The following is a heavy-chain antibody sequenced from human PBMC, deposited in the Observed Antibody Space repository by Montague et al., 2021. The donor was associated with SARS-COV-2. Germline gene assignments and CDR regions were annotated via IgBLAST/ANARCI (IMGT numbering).Heavy chain of an antibody. J-gene: IGHJ4*02. V-gene: IGHV4-39*01. CDR2: VYYSGYT. Sequence: SETLSLTCTVSGDSVSSSDHYWGWIRQPPGKGLEWLGIVYYSGYTYYNPPVKGRVTISIDASKNQFSLKVTSVTAADTAVYYCARGHLSVSMIVVVFTSASYYFDYWGQGAQVTVSS. D-gene: IGHD3-22*01. CDR1: GDSVSSSDHY. CDR3: ARGHLSVSMIVVVFTSASYYFDY.